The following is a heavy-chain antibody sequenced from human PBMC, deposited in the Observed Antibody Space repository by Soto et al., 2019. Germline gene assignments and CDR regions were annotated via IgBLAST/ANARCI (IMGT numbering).Heavy chain of an antibody. CDR3: ARRKERSGPYYLDL. Sequence: ASVKVYCKASGFTFITYDISWVRQAGQGLEWMGWMNPSNGNSGYAQKFRGRVTMTRNTSISTAYMELSSLRSDDSAVYFCARRKERSGPYYLDLWGHGTLVTVSS. D-gene: IGHD6-25*01. CDR1: GFTFITYD. V-gene: IGHV1-8*01. CDR2: MNPSNGNS. J-gene: IGHJ4*01.